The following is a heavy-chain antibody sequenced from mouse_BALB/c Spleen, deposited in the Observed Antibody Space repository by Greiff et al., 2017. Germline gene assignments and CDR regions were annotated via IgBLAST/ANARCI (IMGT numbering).Heavy chain of an antibody. CDR2: INPYYGST. CDR3: AREGY. CDR1: GYSFTDYI. Sequence: EVQLQQTGPELVKPGASVKISCKASGYSFTDYIMLWVKQSHGKSLEWIGNINPYYGSTSYNLKFKGKATLTVDKSSSTAYMQLNSLTSEDSAVYYCAREGYWGQGTLVTVSA. J-gene: IGHJ3*01. V-gene: IGHV1-39*01.